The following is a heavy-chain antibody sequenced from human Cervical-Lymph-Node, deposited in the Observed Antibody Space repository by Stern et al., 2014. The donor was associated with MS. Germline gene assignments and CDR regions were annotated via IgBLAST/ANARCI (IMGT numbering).Heavy chain of an antibody. CDR1: GFTFSDYA. Sequence: VQLEESGGGLVQPGGSLRLSCAASGFTFSDYAMTWVRQAPGKGLEWVSGISGRSGGTYYADSVKGRFTISRDNSQNMLYLQLNSLRVEDTAVYYCAKDVLIFGVVVPDYWGQGTLVTVSS. CDR2: ISGRSGGT. D-gene: IGHD3-3*01. CDR3: AKDVLIFGVVVPDY. J-gene: IGHJ4*02. V-gene: IGHV3-23*04.